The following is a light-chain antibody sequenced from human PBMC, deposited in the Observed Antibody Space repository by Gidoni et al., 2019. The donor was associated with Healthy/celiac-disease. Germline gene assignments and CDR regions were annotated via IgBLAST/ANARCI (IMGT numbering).Light chain of an antibody. CDR1: QSISSY. Sequence: IDMTQSPSSLSASVGDRVTITCRASQSISSYLNWYQQKPGKAPKHLIYAASSLQSGVPSRFSGSGSGTDFTLTISSLQPEAFATYYCQQSYSTITFGGGTKVEIK. CDR3: QQSYSTIT. V-gene: IGKV1-39*01. J-gene: IGKJ4*01. CDR2: AAS.